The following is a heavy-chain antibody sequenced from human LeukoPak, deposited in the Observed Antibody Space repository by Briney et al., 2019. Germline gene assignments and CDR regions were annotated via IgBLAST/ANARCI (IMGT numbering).Heavy chain of an antibody. J-gene: IGHJ3*02. Sequence: GGSLRLSCVASGFTFNNYAMHWVRQAPGKGLEWVSTINGNGAATYYADSFKGRFTISRDNSKSTLFLQMNDLRVEDTAKFYCAKSLFTSATGTGRAFHIWGQGTMVSVSS. D-gene: IGHD1-1*01. CDR2: INGNGAAT. CDR1: GFTFNNYA. CDR3: AKSLFTSATGTGRAFHI. V-gene: IGHV3-23*01.